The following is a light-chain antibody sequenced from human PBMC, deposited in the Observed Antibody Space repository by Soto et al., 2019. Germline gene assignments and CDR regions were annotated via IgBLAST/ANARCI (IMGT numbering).Light chain of an antibody. CDR2: GAS. V-gene: IGKV3-15*01. J-gene: IGKJ1*01. CDR1: QSVSSN. Sequence: EIVMTQSPATLSVSPGERATLSCRASQSVSSNLAWYQQKPGQAPRLLIYGASTRATGIPARFSGSGSGTEFTLPISSLQSEDFAVYYRQQYNNWWTFGQGTKVEI. CDR3: QQYNNWWT.